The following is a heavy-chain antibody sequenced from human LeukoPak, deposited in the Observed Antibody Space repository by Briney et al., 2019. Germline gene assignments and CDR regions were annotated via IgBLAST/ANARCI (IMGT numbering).Heavy chain of an antibody. Sequence: PSVKVSCKASGGTFSSYAISWVRQAPGQGLEWMGGTIPIFGTANYAQKFQGRVTITADESTSTAYMELSSLRSEDTAVYYCAREGIGLDAFDIWGQGTMVTVSS. CDR3: AREGIGLDAFDI. D-gene: IGHD6-13*01. CDR1: GGTFSSYA. CDR2: TIPIFGTA. J-gene: IGHJ3*02. V-gene: IGHV1-69*13.